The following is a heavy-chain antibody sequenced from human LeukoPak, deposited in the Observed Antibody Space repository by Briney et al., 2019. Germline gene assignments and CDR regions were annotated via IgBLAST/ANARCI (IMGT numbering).Heavy chain of an antibody. V-gene: IGHV3-7*03. Sequence: GGSLRPSCAASGFTFSSYWMSWVRQAPGKGLEWVANIKQDGSEKYYVDSVKGRFTISRDNAKNSLYLQMNSLRAEDTALYYCAARHIIAVAPFDYWGQGTLVTVSS. D-gene: IGHD6-19*01. CDR3: AARHIIAVAPFDY. CDR2: IKQDGSEK. CDR1: GFTFSSYW. J-gene: IGHJ4*02.